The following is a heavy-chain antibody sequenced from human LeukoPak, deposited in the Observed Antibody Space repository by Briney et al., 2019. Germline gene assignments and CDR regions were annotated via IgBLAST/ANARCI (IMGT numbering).Heavy chain of an antibody. D-gene: IGHD2-2*01. CDR2: IYTSGST. CDR3: ARDAIVVVPAAGKENWFDP. Sequence: SETLSLTCTVSGGSIDSSSYYRGWIRQPAGKGLEWIGRIYTSGSTNYNPSLKSRVTMSVDTSKNQFSLKLSSVTAADTAVYYCARDAIVVVPAAGKENWFDPWGQGTLVTVSS. V-gene: IGHV4-61*02. CDR1: GGSIDSSSYY. J-gene: IGHJ5*02.